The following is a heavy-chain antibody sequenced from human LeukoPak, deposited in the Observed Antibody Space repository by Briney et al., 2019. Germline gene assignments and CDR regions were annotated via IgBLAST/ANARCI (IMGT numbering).Heavy chain of an antibody. CDR3: ARDHTAAGIIFDY. CDR2: INQDGSEK. D-gene: IGHD5-18*01. Sequence: GGSLRLSCAASGFTFSSHWMCWVRQAPGKGLEWVANINQDGSEKYYVDSVKGQFIISRDNAKNSLHLQMNSLRAEDTAVYYCARDHTAAGIIFDYWGQGTLVTVSS. CDR1: GFTFSSHW. V-gene: IGHV3-7*01. J-gene: IGHJ4*02.